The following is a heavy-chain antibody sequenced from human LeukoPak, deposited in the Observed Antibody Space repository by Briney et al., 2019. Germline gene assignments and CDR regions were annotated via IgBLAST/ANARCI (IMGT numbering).Heavy chain of an antibody. CDR2: ISSSSSYI. D-gene: IGHD3-10*01. CDR1: GFTFSSYS. V-gene: IGHV3-21*01. Sequence: GGSLRLSCAASGFTFSSYSMNWVRQAPGKGLEWVSSISSSSSYIYHADSVKGRFTISRDNAKNSLYLQMNSLRAEDTAVYYCAREAQFSKGSGSYYDYWGQGTLVTVSS. CDR3: AREAQFSKGSGSYYDY. J-gene: IGHJ4*02.